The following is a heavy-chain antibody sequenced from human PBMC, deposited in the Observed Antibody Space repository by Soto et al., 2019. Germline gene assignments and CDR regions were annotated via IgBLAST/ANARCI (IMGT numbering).Heavy chain of an antibody. J-gene: IGHJ4*02. V-gene: IGHV1-69*06. CDR2: IITVSGTA. CDR1: GGTFSNYA. CDR3: ARGDCYNGVCYRYSSGSYLVDF. Sequence: QVQLVQSGAELKKPGSSVKVSCKASGGTFSNYAISWVRQAPGQGLEWMGGIITVSGTANYAQKFEGRVTITADNSMTTAYMELSSLTSEDTAVYYCARGDCYNGVCYRYSSGSYLVDFWGQGTPVTVSS. D-gene: IGHD2-8*01.